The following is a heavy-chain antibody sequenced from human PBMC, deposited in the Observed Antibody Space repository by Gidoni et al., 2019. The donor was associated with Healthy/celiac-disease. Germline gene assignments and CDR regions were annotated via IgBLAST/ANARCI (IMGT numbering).Heavy chain of an antibody. CDR2: ISGSGGST. D-gene: IGHD2-21*01. CDR1: GFTFSSYA. CDR3: AKYLTVVVVIATHFDY. Sequence: EVQLLESGGGLVQPGGSLRLYCAASGFTFSSYAMSWVRQAPGKGLEWVSAISGSGGSTYYADSVKGRFTISRDNSKNTLYLQMNSLRAEDTAVYYCAKYLTVVVVIATHFDYWGQGTLVTVSS. V-gene: IGHV3-23*01. J-gene: IGHJ4*02.